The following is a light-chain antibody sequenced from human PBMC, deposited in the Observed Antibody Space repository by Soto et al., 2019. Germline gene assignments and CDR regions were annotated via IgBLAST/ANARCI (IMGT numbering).Light chain of an antibody. J-gene: IGKJ1*01. V-gene: IGKV1-5*03. CDR3: QQYNSYPWT. CDR2: QAS. CDR1: QSIRSW. Sequence: DIQITQSPSTLSASVGDRVTITCRASQSIRSWLAWYQQKPGKAPNLLIYQASNLKSGVPSRFSGSGSGTEYTLTISRLQPDDFATYYCQQYNSYPWTFGLGNKVEI.